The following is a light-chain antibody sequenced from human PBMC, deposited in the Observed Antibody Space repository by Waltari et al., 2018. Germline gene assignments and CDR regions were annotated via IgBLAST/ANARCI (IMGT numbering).Light chain of an antibody. CDR1: QSVSSP. Sequence: RASQSVSSPLAWYQQKPGQAPRLLFHDVSNRATGIPARFSVSGSGTDFTLTISSLEAEDFAVYYCQQRSNWPPTFGQGTKVEIK. V-gene: IGKV3-11*01. CDR2: DVS. CDR3: QQRSNWPPT. J-gene: IGKJ1*01.